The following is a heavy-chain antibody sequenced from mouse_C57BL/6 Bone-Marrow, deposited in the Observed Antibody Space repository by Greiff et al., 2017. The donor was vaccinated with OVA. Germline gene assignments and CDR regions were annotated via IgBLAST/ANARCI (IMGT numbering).Heavy chain of an antibody. V-gene: IGHV5-16*01. CDR2: INYDGSST. CDR3: ARRGGNYYGSQYYFDY. CDR1: GFTFSDYY. Sequence: EVKVVESEGGLVQPGSSMKLSCTASGFTFSDYYLAWVRQVPEKGLEWVANINYDGSSTYYLDSLKSRFIISRDNANNILDLQMSRLKSEDTATYYCARRGGNYYGSQYYFDYWGQGTTLTVSS. J-gene: IGHJ2*01. D-gene: IGHD1-1*01.